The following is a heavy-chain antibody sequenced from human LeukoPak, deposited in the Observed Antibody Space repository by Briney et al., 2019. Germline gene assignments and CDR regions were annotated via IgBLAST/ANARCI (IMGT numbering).Heavy chain of an antibody. CDR3: AKDRGQQLGPYYYYGMDV. D-gene: IGHD6-13*01. J-gene: IGHJ6*02. Sequence: GGSLRLSCAASGFTFSDYYMSWIRQAPGKGLEWVSYISSSGSTIYYADSVKGRFTISRDNAKNSLYLQMNSLRAEDTAVYYCAKDRGQQLGPYYYYGMDVWGQGTTVTVSS. V-gene: IGHV3-11*01. CDR2: ISSSGSTI. CDR1: GFTFSDYY.